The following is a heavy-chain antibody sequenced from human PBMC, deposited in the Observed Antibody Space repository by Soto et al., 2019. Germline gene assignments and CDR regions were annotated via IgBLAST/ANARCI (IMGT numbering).Heavy chain of an antibody. Sequence: GESLKISCKGSGYSFTSYWIGWVRQMPGKGLEWMGIIYPGDSDTRYSPSFQGQVTISADKSISTAYLQWSSLKASDTAMYYCASISSSSGDYFGYWGQGTLVTVSS. V-gene: IGHV5-51*01. D-gene: IGHD6-6*01. CDR3: ASISSSSGDYFGY. J-gene: IGHJ4*02. CDR1: GYSFTSYW. CDR2: IYPGDSDT.